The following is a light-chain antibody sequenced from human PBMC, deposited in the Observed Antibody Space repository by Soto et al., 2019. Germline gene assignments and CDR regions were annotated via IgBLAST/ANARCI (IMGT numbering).Light chain of an antibody. CDR1: QTINIW. Sequence: DIQMTQSPSTLSASVGDRVTITCRARQTINIWLAWYQQKPGKAPTLLISDASTLASGAPSRFSGSGSGTEFTLTISSLQSDDFATYYCQQYKSYPYTFGQGTKLEIK. CDR2: DAS. CDR3: QQYKSYPYT. J-gene: IGKJ2*01. V-gene: IGKV1-5*01.